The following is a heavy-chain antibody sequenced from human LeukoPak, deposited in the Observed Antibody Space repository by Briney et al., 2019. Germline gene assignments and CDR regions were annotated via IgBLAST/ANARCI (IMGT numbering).Heavy chain of an antibody. CDR2: ISGSGGST. D-gene: IGHD6-6*01. J-gene: IGHJ4*02. Sequence: PGGSLRLSCAASGFTFSSYAMSWVRQAPGKGLEWVSAISGSGGSTYYADSVKGRFTISRDKSKTTLYLQMNSLRSEDTAVYYCAKFFSLAAPEIYFDYWGQGTLVAVSS. CDR3: AKFFSLAAPEIYFDY. CDR1: GFTFSSYA. V-gene: IGHV3-23*01.